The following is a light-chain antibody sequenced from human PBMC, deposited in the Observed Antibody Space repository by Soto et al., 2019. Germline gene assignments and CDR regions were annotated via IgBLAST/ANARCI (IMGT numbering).Light chain of an antibody. J-gene: IGKJ4*01. CDR2: EVS. CDR1: QSLLHNNGKTY. Sequence: DIVMTQTPLSLSVTPGQPASISCKSSQSLLHNNGKTYLYWYLQNPGQPPQLLIYEVSNRFSGVPDRFSRSGSGTDFTLKISRGEAEDVGGYYWMQRLQFPLTFGGGTKVEI. CDR3: MQRLQFPLT. V-gene: IGKV2D-29*01.